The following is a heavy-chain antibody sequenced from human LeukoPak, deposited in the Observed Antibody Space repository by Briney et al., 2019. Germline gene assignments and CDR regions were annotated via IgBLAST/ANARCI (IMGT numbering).Heavy chain of an antibody. J-gene: IGHJ6*02. V-gene: IGHV3-30*03. Sequence: GGSLRLSCVASGFTFRNYGIHWVRQAPGKGLEWVTVISYDDSNKYYADSVKGRFTISRDNSKNTLYLQMNSLRAEDTAVYYCARGGADYFHDSSGYYDLYGLDVWGQGTTVTVSS. CDR1: GFTFRNYG. CDR2: ISYDDSNK. CDR3: ARGGADYFHDSSGYYDLYGLDV. D-gene: IGHD3-22*01.